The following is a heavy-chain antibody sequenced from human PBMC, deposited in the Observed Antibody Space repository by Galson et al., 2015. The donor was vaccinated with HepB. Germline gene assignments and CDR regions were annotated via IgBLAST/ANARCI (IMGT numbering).Heavy chain of an antibody. CDR3: ARDLDTRSGAFDI. CDR2: IWYDGSNK. Sequence: SLRLSGAASGFTFSSHGRHWVRQAPGEGLEGGAVIWYDGSNKYYADSVKGRFTISRDNSKNTLYLQMNSLRAEDTAVYYCARDLDTRSGAFDIWGQGTMVTVSS. CDR1: GFTFSSHG. D-gene: IGHD5-18*01. J-gene: IGHJ3*02. V-gene: IGHV3-33*01.